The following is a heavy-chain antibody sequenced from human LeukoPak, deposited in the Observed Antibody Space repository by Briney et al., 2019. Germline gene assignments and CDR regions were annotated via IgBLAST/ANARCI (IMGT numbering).Heavy chain of an antibody. D-gene: IGHD3-10*01. CDR1: GFTFSDYY. Sequence: GGSLRLSCAASGFTFSDYYMSWIRQAPGKGLEWVSYISSSGSTIYYADSVKGRFTISRHNAKNSLYLQMNSLRAEDTAVYSCARVDKSPGEVDFQHWGQGTLVTVSS. V-gene: IGHV3-11*04. J-gene: IGHJ1*01. CDR3: ARVDKSPGEVDFQH. CDR2: ISSSGSTI.